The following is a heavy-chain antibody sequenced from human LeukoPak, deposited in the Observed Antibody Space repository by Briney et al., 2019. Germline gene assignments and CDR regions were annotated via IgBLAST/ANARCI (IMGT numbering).Heavy chain of an antibody. CDR1: GYTFTSYG. V-gene: IGHV1-18*01. D-gene: IGHD3-9*01. Sequence: GASVKVSCKASGYTFTSYGISWVRQAPGQGLEWMGWISAYNGNTNYAQKLQGRVTMTTDTSTSTAYMELRSLRSDDTAVYYCARDGPYILTGYSFDYWGQGTLVTVSS. CDR3: ARDGPYILTGYSFDY. CDR2: ISAYNGNT. J-gene: IGHJ4*02.